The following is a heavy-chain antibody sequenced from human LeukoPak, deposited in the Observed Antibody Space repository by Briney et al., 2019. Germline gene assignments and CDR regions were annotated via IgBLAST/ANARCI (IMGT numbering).Heavy chain of an antibody. D-gene: IGHD3-22*01. CDR3: AALDYDSSGYYHNWFDP. CDR2: IVVGSGNT. Sequence: GASVTVSCKASGFTFTSSAMQWVRQARGQRLEWIGWIVVGSGNTNYAQKFQERVTITRDMSTSTAYMELSGLRSEDTAVYYCAALDYDSSGYYHNWFDPWGQGTLVTVSS. V-gene: IGHV1-58*02. J-gene: IGHJ5*02. CDR1: GFTFTSSA.